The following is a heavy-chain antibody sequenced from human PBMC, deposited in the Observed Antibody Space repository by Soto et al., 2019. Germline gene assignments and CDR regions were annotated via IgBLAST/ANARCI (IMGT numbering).Heavy chain of an antibody. CDR1: GYTFTNYD. CDR2: MNPNSANT. D-gene: IGHD1-26*01. CDR3: ARMATSGTLNWFDP. J-gene: IGHJ5*02. Sequence: ASVKVSCKASGYTFTNYDISWVRQATGQGLEWMGWMNPNSANTGYAQKFQGRVSMTRDTSINTAYMELSSPRSEDTAIYYCARMATSGTLNWFDPWGQGTLVTVSS. V-gene: IGHV1-8*01.